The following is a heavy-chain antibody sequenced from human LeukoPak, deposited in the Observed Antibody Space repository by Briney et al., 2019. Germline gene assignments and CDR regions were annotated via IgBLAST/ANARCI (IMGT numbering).Heavy chain of an antibody. CDR1: GFSFITHA. V-gene: IGHV3-7*05. J-gene: IGHJ4*02. D-gene: IGHD6-19*01. CDR3: ARDFNPAGYSSGWSTCAY. CDR2: IKQDGSEK. Sequence: QPGGSLRLSCAASGFSFITHAMSWVRQAPGKGLEWVANIKQDGSEKYYVDSVKGRFTISRDNAKNSLYLQMSSLRAEDTAVYYCARDFNPAGYSSGWSTCAYWGQGTLVTVSS.